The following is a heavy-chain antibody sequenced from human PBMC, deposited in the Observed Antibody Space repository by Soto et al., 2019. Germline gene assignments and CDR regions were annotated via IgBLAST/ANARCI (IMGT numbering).Heavy chain of an antibody. CDR1: GGTFSSYA. J-gene: IGHJ6*02. V-gene: IGHV1-69*01. CDR2: IIPIFGTA. Sequence: QVQLVQSGAEVKKPGSLVKVSCKASGGTFSSYAISWVRQAPGQGLEWMGGIIPIFGTANYAQKFQGRVTITADESTSTAYMELSSLRSEDTAVYYCARDHGSGCSSTSCYGYYYGMDVWGQGTTVTVSS. CDR3: ARDHGSGCSSTSCYGYYYGMDV. D-gene: IGHD2-2*01.